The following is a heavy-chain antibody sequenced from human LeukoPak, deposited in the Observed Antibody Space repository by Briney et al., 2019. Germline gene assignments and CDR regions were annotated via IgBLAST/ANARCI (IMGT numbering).Heavy chain of an antibody. Sequence: GASVKVSCKASGYTFTSYGISWVRQAPGQGLEWMGWISAYNGNTNYAQKLQGRVTMTTDTSTSTAYMELRSLRSDDTAVYYCARVPPIYCSGGSCPPIHNWFDPWGQGTLVTVSS. CDR2: ISAYNGNT. V-gene: IGHV1-18*01. CDR1: GYTFTSYG. J-gene: IGHJ5*02. CDR3: ARVPPIYCSGGSCPPIHNWFDP. D-gene: IGHD2-15*01.